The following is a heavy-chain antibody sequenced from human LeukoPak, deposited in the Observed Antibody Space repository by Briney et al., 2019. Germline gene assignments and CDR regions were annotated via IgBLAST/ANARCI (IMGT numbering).Heavy chain of an antibody. D-gene: IGHD2-2*01. CDR1: GFTFRGYA. Sequence: GESLRLSCAASGFTFRGYAMHWVRQAPGKGLEWVAVIWYDGSNKYYADSVKGRFTISRDNSKNTQYLQMNSLRAEDTAVYYCAKDGIYCSSTSCRGDYYYYYMDVWGKGTTVTVSS. CDR3: AKDGIYCSSTSCRGDYYYYYMDV. J-gene: IGHJ6*03. V-gene: IGHV3-33*06. CDR2: IWYDGSNK.